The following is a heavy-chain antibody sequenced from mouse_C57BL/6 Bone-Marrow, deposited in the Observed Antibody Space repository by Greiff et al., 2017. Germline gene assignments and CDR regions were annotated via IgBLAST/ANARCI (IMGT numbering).Heavy chain of an antibody. J-gene: IGHJ2*01. V-gene: IGHV5-9*01. D-gene: IGHD1-1*01. Sequence: EVKLVESGGGLVKPGGSLKLSCAASGFTFSSYTMSWVRQTPEKRLEWVATISGGGGNTYYPDSVKGRFTISRDNAKNTLYLQRSSLRSEDTALYYCARHGFITTVVDFDYWGQGTTLTVSS. CDR2: ISGGGGNT. CDR1: GFTFSSYT. CDR3: ARHGFITTVVDFDY.